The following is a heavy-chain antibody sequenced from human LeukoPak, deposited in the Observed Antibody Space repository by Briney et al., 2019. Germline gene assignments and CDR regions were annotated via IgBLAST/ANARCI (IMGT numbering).Heavy chain of an antibody. D-gene: IGHD3-10*01. Sequence: SETLSLTCAVYGGSFSGYYWSWIRQPPGKGLEWIGEINHSGSTNYNPSLKSRVTISVDTSKNQFSLKLSSVTAADTAVYYCARGPSFYGDYYYGMDVWGQGTTVTVSS. CDR2: INHSGST. V-gene: IGHV4-34*01. J-gene: IGHJ6*02. CDR1: GGSFSGYY. CDR3: ARGPSFYGDYYYGMDV.